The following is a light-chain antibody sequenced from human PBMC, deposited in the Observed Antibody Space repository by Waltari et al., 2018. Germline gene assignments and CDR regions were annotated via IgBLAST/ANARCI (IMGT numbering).Light chain of an antibody. Sequence: IQMTQSPSSLSASIGDTATITCRASQDIRNDIGWYQVRPGEAPKILIYEASSLHDGVSSRFSGSGSGTDFTLTITNLQPEDSATYYCLQDNYYLTFGPGTKVEIK. CDR1: QDIRND. CDR2: EAS. V-gene: IGKV1-6*01. CDR3: LQDNYYLT. J-gene: IGKJ1*01.